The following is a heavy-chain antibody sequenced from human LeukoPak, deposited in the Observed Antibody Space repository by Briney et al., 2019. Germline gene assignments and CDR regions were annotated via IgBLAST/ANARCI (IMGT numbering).Heavy chain of an antibody. CDR2: ISTNGDST. J-gene: IGHJ4*02. CDR3: ARWGSTSCYDY. V-gene: IGHV3-64*02. CDR1: GFTFSTYA. Sequence: GRSLRLSCAASGFTFSTYAMHWVRQAPGKGLEYVSAISTNGDSTYYADSVKGRFTISRDNSKNTLFLQMGSLRADDMAVYYCARWGSTSCYDYWGQGTLVTVSS. D-gene: IGHD2-2*01.